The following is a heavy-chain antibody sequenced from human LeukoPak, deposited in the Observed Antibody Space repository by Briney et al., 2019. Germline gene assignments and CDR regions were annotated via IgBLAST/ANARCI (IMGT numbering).Heavy chain of an antibody. D-gene: IGHD3-10*01. Sequence: GASVKVSCKASGYTFTGYYMHWVRQAPGQGLEWMGWINPNSGGTNYAQKFQGRVTMTRDTSISTAYMELSRLTSDDTAVYYCARDGDVLLWFGELPRNNWFDPWGQGTLVTVSS. CDR3: ARDGDVLLWFGELPRNNWFDP. J-gene: IGHJ5*02. CDR2: INPNSGGT. CDR1: GYTFTGYY. V-gene: IGHV1-2*02.